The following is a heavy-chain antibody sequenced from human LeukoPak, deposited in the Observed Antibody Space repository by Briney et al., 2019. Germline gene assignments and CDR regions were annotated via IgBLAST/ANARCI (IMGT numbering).Heavy chain of an antibody. J-gene: IGHJ4*02. D-gene: IGHD3-9*01. CDR1: GFTFDDYA. Sequence: QPGRSLRLSCAASGFTFDDYAMHWVRQAPGKGLEWVSGISWNSGSIGYADSVKGRFTISRDNAKNSLYLQMNSLRAEDTALYYCAKDVHYDISTGSEFDYWGQGTLVTVSS. CDR3: AKDVHYDISTGSEFDY. V-gene: IGHV3-9*01. CDR2: ISWNSGSI.